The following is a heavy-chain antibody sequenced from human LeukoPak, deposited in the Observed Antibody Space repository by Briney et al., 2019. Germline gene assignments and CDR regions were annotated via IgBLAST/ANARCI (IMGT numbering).Heavy chain of an antibody. CDR3: AKAVVGATPRGAFDI. CDR2: ISWNSDNT. Sequence: PGRSLRLSCAASGFTFDDSAMHWVRQAPRKGLEWVSGISWNSDNTGYADSVKGRFIISRDNAENSLYLQMNSLRSEDTAFYFCAKAVVGATPRGAFDIWGQGTRVTVSS. D-gene: IGHD1-26*01. J-gene: IGHJ3*02. V-gene: IGHV3-9*01. CDR1: GFTFDDSA.